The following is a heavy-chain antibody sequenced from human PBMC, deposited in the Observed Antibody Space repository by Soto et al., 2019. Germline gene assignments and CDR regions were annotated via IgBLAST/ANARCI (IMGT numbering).Heavy chain of an antibody. CDR3: ARGGNVPAAIYYYYYGMDV. V-gene: IGHV1-69*06. Sequence: GXSVNVSCKASGGTFSSYAISWVRQAPGQGLEWMGGIIPIFGTANYAQKFQGRVTITADKSTSTAYMELSSLRSEDTAVYYCARGGNVPAAIYYYYYGMDVWGQGTTVTVSS. CDR1: GGTFSSYA. D-gene: IGHD2-2*02. CDR2: IIPIFGTA. J-gene: IGHJ6*02.